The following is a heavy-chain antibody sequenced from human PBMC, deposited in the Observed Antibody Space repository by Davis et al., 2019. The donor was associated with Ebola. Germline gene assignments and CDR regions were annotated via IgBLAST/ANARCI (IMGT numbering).Heavy chain of an antibody. CDR1: GFTVSSNY. CDR2: IYSSGRT. D-gene: IGHD3-16*01. CDR3: ARGISGGTVTLGD. V-gene: IGHV3-66*02. Sequence: PGGSLRLSCAASGFTVSSNYMSWVRQAPGKGLEWVGVIYSSGRTFYADSVKGRFTISRDHSNNTLYLQMDTLRTEDTAVYHCARGISGGTVTLGDWGQGTLVTVSS. J-gene: IGHJ1*01.